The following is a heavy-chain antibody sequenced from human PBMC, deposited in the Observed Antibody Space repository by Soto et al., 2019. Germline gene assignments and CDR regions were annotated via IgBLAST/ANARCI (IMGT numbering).Heavy chain of an antibody. J-gene: IGHJ6*02. V-gene: IGHV3-30-3*01. Sequence: QVQLVESGGGVVQPGRSLRLSCAASGFTFSSYAMHWVRQAPGKGLEWVAVISYDGSNKYYADSVKGRFTISRDNSKNTLYLQMNSLRAEDTAVYYCARAGVGYYYGMDVWGQGTTVTVSS. CDR2: ISYDGSNK. CDR3: ARAGVGYYYGMDV. CDR1: GFTFSSYA.